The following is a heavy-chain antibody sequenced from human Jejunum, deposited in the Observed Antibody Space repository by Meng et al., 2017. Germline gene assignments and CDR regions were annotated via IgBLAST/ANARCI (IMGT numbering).Heavy chain of an antibody. CDR2: ISGSGSNT. J-gene: IGHJ4*02. CDR3: AKGFWGTGSHYNPCDY. Sequence: GGSLRLSCAASGFTFTNYAMTWVRQAPGKGLEWVSGISGSGSNTYYADSVEGRFTISRDNSKNTLFLQMNSLRVDDTAVYYCAKGFWGTGSHYNPCDYWGQGTLVTVSS. V-gene: IGHV3-23*01. D-gene: IGHD3-10*01. CDR1: GFTFTNYA.